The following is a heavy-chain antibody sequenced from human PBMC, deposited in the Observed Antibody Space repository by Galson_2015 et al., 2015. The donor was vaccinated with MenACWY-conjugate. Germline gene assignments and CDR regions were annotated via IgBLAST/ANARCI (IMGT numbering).Heavy chain of an antibody. D-gene: IGHD2-2*01. CDR1: GFIFNNYW. Sequence: SLRLSCAASGFIFNNYWMSWVRQVPGKGPEWVANIKQDGSKKYYVDSVRGRFTISRDNAKNSLYLQMNSLRAEDTAVYYCARYLGVYCSRNDYYSPYWGQGTLVTVSS. V-gene: IGHV3-7*03. CDR2: IKQDGSKK. CDR3: ARYLGVYCSRNDYYSPY. J-gene: IGHJ4*02.